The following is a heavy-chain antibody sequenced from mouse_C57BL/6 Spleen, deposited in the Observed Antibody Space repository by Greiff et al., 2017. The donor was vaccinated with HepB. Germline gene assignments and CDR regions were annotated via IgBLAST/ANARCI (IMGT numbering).Heavy chain of an antibody. J-gene: IGHJ4*01. CDR1: GFTFSSYT. D-gene: IGHD3-2*02. CDR3: ARDSSGYVGVYYAMDY. Sequence: DVMLVESGGGLVKPGGSLKLSCAASGFTFSSYTMSWVRQTPEKRLEWVATISGGGGNTYYPDSVKGRFTISRDNAKNTLYLQMSSLRSEDTALYYCARDSSGYVGVYYAMDYWGQGTSVTVSS. V-gene: IGHV5-9*01. CDR2: ISGGGGNT.